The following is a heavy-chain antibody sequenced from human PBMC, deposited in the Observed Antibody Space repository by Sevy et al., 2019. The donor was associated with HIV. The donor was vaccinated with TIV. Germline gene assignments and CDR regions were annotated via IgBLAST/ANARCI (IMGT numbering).Heavy chain of an antibody. CDR2: ITRNSYEAYGGTT. Sequence: GGSLRLSCTTSVFIFDDSAMSWFRQAPGKGLEGVAFITRNSYEAYGGTTDYGASVKGRFIISRDDSKSIAYLQMNSLKIEDTDVYYCTRGLATADTPEYYFDYWGQGTLVTVSS. V-gene: IGHV3-49*03. J-gene: IGHJ4*02. CDR3: TRGLATADTPEYYFDY. CDR1: VFIFDDSA. D-gene: IGHD5-12*01.